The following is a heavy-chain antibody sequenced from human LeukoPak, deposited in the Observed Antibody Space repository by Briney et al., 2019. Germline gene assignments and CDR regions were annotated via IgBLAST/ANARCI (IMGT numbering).Heavy chain of an antibody. V-gene: IGHV4-59*01. CDR1: DDSISDYY. D-gene: IGHD3-16*01. CDR3: TRGAGWLIDY. J-gene: IGHJ4*02. CDR2: FHNSGTS. Sequence: PETLSLTCTVSDDSISDYYRGWLRQPPGKGLEWIGYFHNSGTSTYNPSLKSRVTISADTSKNQFSLTLNSLTTAETAVYYCTRGAGWLIDYWGQGILVTVSS.